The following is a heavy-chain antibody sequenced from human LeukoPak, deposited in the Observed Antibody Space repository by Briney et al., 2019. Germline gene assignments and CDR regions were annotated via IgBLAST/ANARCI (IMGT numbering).Heavy chain of an antibody. V-gene: IGHV1-2*02. CDR2: INPNSGGA. CDR1: GYTFTEYY. CDR3: ARGQSLNDY. Sequence: ASVNVSCKASGYTFTEYYMHWVRQAPGQRLEWMGWINPNSGGANYAENFQGRVTMTRDTSISTAYMELSSLRYDDSALYSCARGQSLNDYWGQGTLVTVSS. J-gene: IGHJ1*01. D-gene: IGHD3-16*01.